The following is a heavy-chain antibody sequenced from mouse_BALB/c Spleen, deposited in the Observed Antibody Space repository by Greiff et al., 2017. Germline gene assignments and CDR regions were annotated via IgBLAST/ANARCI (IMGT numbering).Heavy chain of an antibody. CDR2: INPYNDGT. D-gene: IGHD2-2*01. CDR1: GYTFTSYV. Sequence: EVQGVESGPELVKPGASVKMSCKASGYTFTSYVMHWVKQKPGQGLEWIGYINPYNDGTKYNEKFKGKATLTSDKSSSTAYMELSSLTSEDSAVYYCARRGLRVSYAMDYWGQGTTLTVSS. CDR3: ARRGLRVSYAMDY. V-gene: IGHV1-14*01. J-gene: IGHJ2*01.